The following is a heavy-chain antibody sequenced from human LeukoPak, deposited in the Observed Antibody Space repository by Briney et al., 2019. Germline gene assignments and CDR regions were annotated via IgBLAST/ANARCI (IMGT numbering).Heavy chain of an antibody. CDR2: ISGSGGST. V-gene: IGHV3-23*01. Sequence: PGGSLRLSCAASGFTFSSYAINWVRQAPGKGLEWVSAISGSGGSTHYAGSVKGRFTISGDNSKNTLYLQMNSLRAEDPAVYYCAKEAWYFDLWGRGTLVTVSS. J-gene: IGHJ2*01. CDR1: GFTFSSYA. CDR3: AKEAWYFDL.